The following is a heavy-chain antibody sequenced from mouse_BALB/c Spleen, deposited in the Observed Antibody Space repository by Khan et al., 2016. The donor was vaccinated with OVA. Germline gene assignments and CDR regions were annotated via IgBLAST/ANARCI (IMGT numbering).Heavy chain of an antibody. CDR3: AGGRDWYFDV. CDR1: GYTFTDYS. J-gene: IGHJ1*01. V-gene: IGHV9-2-1*01. CDR2: INTETGGP. Sequence: QIQLVQSGPELKKPGETVKISCKASGYTFTDYSLHWVKQAPGKGLKWMGRINTETGGPTYEHDFKGRFAFSLDTSASTAYLQINNLTTEDSATYCGAGGRDWYFDVWGAGATVTVSS.